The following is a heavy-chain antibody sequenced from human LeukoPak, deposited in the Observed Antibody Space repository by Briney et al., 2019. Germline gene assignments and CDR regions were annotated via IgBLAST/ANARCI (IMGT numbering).Heavy chain of an antibody. CDR3: ARGNNYYFYYMDV. Sequence: SETLSLTCSASGGSISSYYWSWIRQSPGKGLEWIGYVFYKGSTNYNPSLKSRVSISVDTAKNQFSLRLSSVTAADTAVYYCARGNNYYFYYMDVWGKGATVTVSS. CDR2: VFYKGST. CDR1: GGSISSYY. J-gene: IGHJ6*03. V-gene: IGHV4-59*01.